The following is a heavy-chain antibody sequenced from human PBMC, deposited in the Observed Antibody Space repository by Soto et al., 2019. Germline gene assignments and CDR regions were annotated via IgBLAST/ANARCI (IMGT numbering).Heavy chain of an antibody. Sequence: PGGSLRLSCAASGFTFSSYAMHWVRQAPGKGLEWVAVISYDGSNKYYADSVKGRFTISRDNSKNTPYLQMNSLRAEDTAVYYCARDKIIAAAYGMDVWGQGTTVTVSS. CDR3: ARDKIIAAAYGMDV. D-gene: IGHD6-13*01. V-gene: IGHV3-30-3*01. J-gene: IGHJ6*02. CDR2: ISYDGSNK. CDR1: GFTFSSYA.